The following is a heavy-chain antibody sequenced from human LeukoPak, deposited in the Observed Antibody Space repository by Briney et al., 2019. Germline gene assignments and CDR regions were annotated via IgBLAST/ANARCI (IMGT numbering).Heavy chain of an antibody. Sequence: GESLKISCKGSGYSFPTYWIAWVRQMPGKGLEWMGKIYPDESNIRYSPSFQGQVTISADKSISTAYLQWSSLKASDTAMYYCARPPSGGYSSSFEYWGQGTLVTVSS. CDR2: IYPDESNI. D-gene: IGHD2-2*03. CDR1: GYSFPTYW. V-gene: IGHV5-51*01. J-gene: IGHJ4*02. CDR3: ARPPSGGYSSSFEY.